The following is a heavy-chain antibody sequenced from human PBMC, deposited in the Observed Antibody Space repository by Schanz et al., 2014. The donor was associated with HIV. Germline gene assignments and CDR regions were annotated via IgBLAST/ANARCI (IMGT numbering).Heavy chain of an antibody. CDR2: ISAYNGKT. CDR3: ARYPRLIDYNTSQGMDV. Sequence: QVQLVQSGAEVKKPGSSVKVSCKASGDTFRRYSIHWVRQGPGQGLEWMGWISAYNGKTNYARKVQGRVTMTTDTSTTTAYMELRSLRSDDTAVYYCARYPRLIDYNTSQGMDVWGQGTTVTVSS. D-gene: IGHD1-20*01. V-gene: IGHV1-18*01. J-gene: IGHJ6*02. CDR1: GDTFRRYS.